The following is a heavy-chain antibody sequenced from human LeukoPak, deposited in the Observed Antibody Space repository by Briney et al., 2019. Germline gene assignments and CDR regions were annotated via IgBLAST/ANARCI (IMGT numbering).Heavy chain of an antibody. J-gene: IGHJ5*02. V-gene: IGHV1-18*01. CDR1: GYTFTSYG. D-gene: IGHD2-21*01. CDR2: ISAYNGNT. CDR3: ARGYCGGDCYSGSWFDP. Sequence: ASVKVSCKASGYTFTSYGISWVRRAPGQGLEWMGWISAYNGNTNYAQKLQGRVTMTTDTSTSTAYMELRSLRSDDTAVYYCARGYCGGDCYSGSWFDPWGQGTLVTVSS.